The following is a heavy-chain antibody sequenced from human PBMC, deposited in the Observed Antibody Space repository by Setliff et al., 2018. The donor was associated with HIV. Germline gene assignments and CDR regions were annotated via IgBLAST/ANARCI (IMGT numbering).Heavy chain of an antibody. J-gene: IGHJ6*03. V-gene: IGHV3-15*01. Sequence: GESLTISCAVSGLSFSHAWMSWVRQTPGKGLEWVGRIKGKTDGWATDYGAPVKDRFTISRDDSESMVYLEMNSLKTEDTDVYYCSWVGATPDFHYYFMAVWGRGTTVTVSS. CDR3: SWVGATPDFHYYFMAV. CDR2: IKGKTDGWAT. D-gene: IGHD1-26*01. CDR1: GLSFSHAW.